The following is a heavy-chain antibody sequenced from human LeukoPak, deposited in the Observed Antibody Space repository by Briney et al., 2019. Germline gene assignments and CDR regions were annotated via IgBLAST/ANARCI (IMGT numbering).Heavy chain of an antibody. CDR3: ARGNIVVVPAAMGFDY. CDR2: IYYSGST. Sequence: SETLSLTCTVSGGSISSYYWSWIRQPPGKGLEWIGYIYYSGSTNYNPSLKSRVTISVDTSKNQFSLKLSSVTAADTAVYYCARGNIVVVPAAMGFDYWGQGTLVTVPS. J-gene: IGHJ4*02. D-gene: IGHD2-2*01. CDR1: GGSISSYY. V-gene: IGHV4-59*01.